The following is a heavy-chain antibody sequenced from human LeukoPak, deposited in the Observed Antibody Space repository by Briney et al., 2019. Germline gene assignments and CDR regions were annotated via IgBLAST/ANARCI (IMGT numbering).Heavy chain of an antibody. CDR1: GYSFSTYW. CDR2: IYVGDSNT. D-gene: IGHD4-17*01. V-gene: IGHV5-51*01. Sequence: GESLKISCKGSGYSFSTYWIGWVRQMPGKGLEWTGIIYVGDSNTRYSPSFQGQVTVSVDKSISTAYLQWSSLKASDTALYYCARHTTDTFDIWGQGTMVTVSS. CDR3: ARHTTDTFDI. J-gene: IGHJ3*02.